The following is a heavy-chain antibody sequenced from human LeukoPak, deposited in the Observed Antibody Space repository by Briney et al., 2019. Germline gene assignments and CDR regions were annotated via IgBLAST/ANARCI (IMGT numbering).Heavy chain of an antibody. J-gene: IGHJ4*02. CDR3: AKDDRWLQFCC. V-gene: IGHV3-48*04. D-gene: IGHD5-24*01. CDR1: GFPFSSHG. Sequence: GGSLRLSCAGSGFPFSSHGMNWVRQAPGKGLEWVSYISSSGSTIYYADSVKGRFTISRDNAKNSLYLQMNSLRAEDTAVYYCAKDDRWLQFCCWGQGTLVTVSA. CDR2: ISSSGSTI.